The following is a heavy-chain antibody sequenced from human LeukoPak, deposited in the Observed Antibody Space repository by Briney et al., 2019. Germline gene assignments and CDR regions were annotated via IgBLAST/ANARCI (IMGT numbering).Heavy chain of an antibody. CDR3: ARVAKNYDGSGGGYYFDY. CDR1: GGSISSHY. J-gene: IGHJ4*02. V-gene: IGHV4-59*11. Sequence: SETLSLTCTVSGGSISSHYWSWIRQPPGKGLEWIGYIYYSGSTNYNPSLKSRVTISVDTSKNQFSLKLSSVTAADTAVYYCARVAKNYDGSGGGYYFDYWGQGTLVTVSS. CDR2: IYYSGST. D-gene: IGHD3-10*01.